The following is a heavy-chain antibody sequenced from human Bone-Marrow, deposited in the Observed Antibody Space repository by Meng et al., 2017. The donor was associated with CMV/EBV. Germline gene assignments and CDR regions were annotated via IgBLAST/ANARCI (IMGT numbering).Heavy chain of an antibody. CDR1: GFTFDGYD. CDR2: ISRSSSHI. D-gene: IGHD4/OR15-4a*01. V-gene: IGHV3-21*04. CDR3: AKDMVLYGDLFSHFYGMDV. J-gene: IGHJ6*02. Sequence: GESLKISCAASGFTFDGYDMNWVRQAPGKGLEWVSYISRSSSHIYYLDSVKGRFTISRDNAKNSLYLQMDSLRTEDTALYFCAKDMVLYGDLFSHFYGMDVWGQGTTVTVSS.